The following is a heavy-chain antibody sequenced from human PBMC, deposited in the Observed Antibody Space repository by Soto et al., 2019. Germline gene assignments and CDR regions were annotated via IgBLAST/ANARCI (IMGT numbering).Heavy chain of an antibody. J-gene: IGHJ6*02. Sequence: QIQVVQSGAEVKKPGASVKVSCKASGFTFTSYGFHWVRQAPGQGLEWMGWINAYNGETNYAQKFQGRVTMTTDTSARTAYMDLRSLTSDDTAVYYCARVRIVVGPADSYYTYGLDVWGQGTKVTVSS. D-gene: IGHD2-2*01. CDR2: INAYNGET. V-gene: IGHV1-18*04. CDR1: GFTFTSYG. CDR3: ARVRIVVGPADSYYTYGLDV.